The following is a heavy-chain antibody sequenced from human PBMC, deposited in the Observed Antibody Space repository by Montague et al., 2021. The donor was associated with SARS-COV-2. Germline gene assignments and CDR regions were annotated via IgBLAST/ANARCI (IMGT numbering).Heavy chain of an antibody. CDR3: ARPGVENNGWYLSYFEY. CDR1: GFTLSSYS. CDR2: ISSDGTNK. J-gene: IGHJ4*02. Sequence: SLRLSCAASGFTLSSYSMYWVRQAPGKGLEWVAVISSDGTNKYFRESVRGRFTISRDKSNNTVFLQMSSLRPEDTAVYYCARPGVENNGWYLSYFEYWGQGSLVTVSS. V-gene: IGHV3-30*04. D-gene: IGHD6-19*01.